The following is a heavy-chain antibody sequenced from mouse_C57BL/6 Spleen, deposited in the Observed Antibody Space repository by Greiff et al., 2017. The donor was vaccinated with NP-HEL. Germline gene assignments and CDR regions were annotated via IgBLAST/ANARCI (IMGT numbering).Heavy chain of an antibody. V-gene: IGHV1-42*01. CDR1: GYSFTGYY. CDR3: ASTTSGAMDY. J-gene: IGHJ4*01. CDR2: INPSTGGT. Sequence: EVQLQQSGPELVKPGASVKISCKASGYSFTGYYMNWVKQSPEKSLEWIGEINPSTGGTTYNQKFKAKATLTVDKSSSTAYMQLKSLTSEDSAVYYCASTTSGAMDYWGQGTSVTVSS. D-gene: IGHD1-1*01.